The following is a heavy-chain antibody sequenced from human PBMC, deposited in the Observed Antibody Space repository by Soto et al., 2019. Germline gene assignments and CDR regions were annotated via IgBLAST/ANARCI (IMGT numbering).Heavy chain of an antibody. Sequence: GGSLRLSCAASGFTFSSYWMSWVRQAPGKGLEWVANIKQDGCEKYYVDSVKGRFTISRDNAKNSLYLQMNSLRAEDTAVYYCASQQPAGTANWFDPWGQGTLVTVSS. CDR1: GFTFSSYW. V-gene: IGHV3-7*01. CDR3: ASQQPAGTANWFDP. CDR2: IKQDGCEK. D-gene: IGHD2-2*01. J-gene: IGHJ5*02.